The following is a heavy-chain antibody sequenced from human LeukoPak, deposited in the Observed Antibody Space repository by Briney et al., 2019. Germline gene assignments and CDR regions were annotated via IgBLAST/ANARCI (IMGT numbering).Heavy chain of an antibody. J-gene: IGHJ3*02. CDR3: AKTYSSSWYSAFDI. CDR1: GFTVSSNY. D-gene: IGHD6-13*01. V-gene: IGHV3-53*01. Sequence: PGGSLRLSCAASGFTVSSNYMSWVRQAPGKGLEWVSVIYSGGSTYYADSVKGRFTISRDDSKNTLYLQMNSLRAEDTAVYYCAKTYSSSWYSAFDIWGQGTMVTVSS. CDR2: IYSGGST.